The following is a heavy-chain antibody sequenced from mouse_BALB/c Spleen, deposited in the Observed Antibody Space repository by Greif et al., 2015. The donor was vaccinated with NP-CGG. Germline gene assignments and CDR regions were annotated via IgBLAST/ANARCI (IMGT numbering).Heavy chain of an antibody. J-gene: IGHJ4*01. Sequence: EVKLMESGGDLVKPGGSLKLSCAASGFTFSSYGMSWVRQTPDKRLEWVATISSGGSYTYYPDSVKGRFTIPRDNAKNTLYLQMSSLKSEDTAMYYCARHGNYLMDYWGQGTSVTVSS. CDR2: ISSGGSYT. D-gene: IGHD2-1*01. CDR1: GFTFSSYG. V-gene: IGHV5-6*01. CDR3: ARHGNYLMDY.